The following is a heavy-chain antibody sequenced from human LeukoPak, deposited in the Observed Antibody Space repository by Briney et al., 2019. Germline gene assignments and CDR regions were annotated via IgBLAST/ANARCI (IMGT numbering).Heavy chain of an antibody. V-gene: IGHV1-18*01. CDR1: GYTFANYG. J-gene: IGHJ4*02. CDR2: ISTYDGNT. D-gene: IGHD4-17*01. Sequence: ASVKVSCKGSGYTFANYGISWVRQAPGQGLEWMGWISTYDGNTAYAPNLQGRVTMTTDTSTNTASMELRSLRADDTALYYCARDDRLDYGGWSRLGYGGQGTLVTVS. CDR3: ARDDRLDYGGWSRLGY.